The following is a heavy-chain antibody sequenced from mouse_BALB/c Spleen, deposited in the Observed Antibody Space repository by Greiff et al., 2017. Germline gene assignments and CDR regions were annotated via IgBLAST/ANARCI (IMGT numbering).Heavy chain of an antibody. CDR1: GYSFTSYW. CDR3: TRSTTVVGDAMDY. V-gene: IGHV1-5*01. Sequence: VQLQQSGTVLARPGASVKMSCKASGYSFTSYWMHWVKQRPGQGLEWIGAIYPGNSDTSYNQKFKGKAKLTAVTSASTAYMELSSLTNEDSAVYYCTRSTTVVGDAMDYWGQGTSVTVSS. J-gene: IGHJ4*01. CDR2: IYPGNSDT. D-gene: IGHD1-1*01.